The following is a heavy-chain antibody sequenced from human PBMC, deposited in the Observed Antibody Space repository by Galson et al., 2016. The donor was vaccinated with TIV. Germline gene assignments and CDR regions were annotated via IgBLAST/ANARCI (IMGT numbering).Heavy chain of an antibody. Sequence: ETLSLTCAVSGDSISGYYWSWIRQAPGKGLECIGYIYYNGITYYSPSLRSRVTISVDTTSNQLSLKLTSVTAADTATYYCARWSEGLDYWGRGTLVTVSS. CDR1: GDSISGYY. CDR3: ARWSEGLDY. D-gene: IGHD1-26*01. J-gene: IGHJ4*02. CDR2: IYYNGIT. V-gene: IGHV4-59*01.